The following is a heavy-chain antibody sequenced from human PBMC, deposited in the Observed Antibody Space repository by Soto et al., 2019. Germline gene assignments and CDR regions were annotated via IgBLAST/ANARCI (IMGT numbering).Heavy chain of an antibody. D-gene: IGHD3-16*01. CDR1: GYTFTSYY. Sequence: QVQLVQSGAEVKKPGASVKVSCKASGYTFTSYYMHWVRQAPGQGLEWMGIIDPSGGSTSYAQKFQGRVTMTRDTSTSTVYMELSSLRSEDTAVYYCAREMYVWGSSGHYFDYWGQGTLVTVSS. CDR2: IDPSGGST. J-gene: IGHJ4*02. V-gene: IGHV1-46*01. CDR3: AREMYVWGSSGHYFDY.